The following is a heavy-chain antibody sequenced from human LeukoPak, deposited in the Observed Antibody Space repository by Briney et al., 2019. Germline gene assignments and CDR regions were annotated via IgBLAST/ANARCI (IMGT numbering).Heavy chain of an antibody. CDR2: ISSSSSTI. CDR1: GFTFSSYS. V-gene: IGHV3-48*01. Sequence: GGSLRLSCAASGFTFSSYSMNWVRQAPGKGLEWVSYISSSSSTIYYADSVKGRFTISRDNAKNSLYLQMNSLRAEDTAVYYCASRYYDTQTHTDYWGQGTLVTVSS. D-gene: IGHD3-22*01. J-gene: IGHJ4*02. CDR3: ASRYYDTQTHTDY.